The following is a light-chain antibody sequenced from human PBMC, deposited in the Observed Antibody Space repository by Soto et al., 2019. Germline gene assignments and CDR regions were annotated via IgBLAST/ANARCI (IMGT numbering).Light chain of an antibody. CDR3: CAYAATYTYV. CDR1: ISDIGLCNY. CDR2: EVS. Sequence: QSALTQPAAVSGSPGQSITISCTGTISDIGLCNYVSWYQQHPGKAPKLVIYEVSNRPSGVSDRFSGSKSDNTASLTISGLQAEDEANYYCCAYAATYTYVFGTGTKVTVL. V-gene: IGLV2-14*01. J-gene: IGLJ1*01.